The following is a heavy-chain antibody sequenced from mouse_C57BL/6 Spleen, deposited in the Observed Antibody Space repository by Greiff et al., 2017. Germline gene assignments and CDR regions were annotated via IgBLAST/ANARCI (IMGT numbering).Heavy chain of an antibody. CDR1: GYAFSSSW. V-gene: IGHV1-82*01. CDR3: AYGNYAWFAY. J-gene: IGHJ3*01. Sequence: QVQLKQSGPELVKPGASVKISCKASGYAFSSSWMNWVKQRPGKGLEWIGRIYPGDGDTNYNGKFKGKATLTADKSSSTAYMQLNSLTSEDSAVYFCAYGNYAWFAYWGQGTLVTVSA. CDR2: IYPGDGDT. D-gene: IGHD2-1*01.